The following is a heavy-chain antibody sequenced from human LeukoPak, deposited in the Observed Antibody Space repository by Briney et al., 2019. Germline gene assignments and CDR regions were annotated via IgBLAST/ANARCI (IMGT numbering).Heavy chain of an antibody. CDR2: VAYSAAT. D-gene: IGHD3-22*01. Sequence: SETLSLTCTVSSGSINGFFWSWIRQPPRKRRAWIGYVAYSAATNYNLSFNSRVTISLDTSKAQFSLKLSSVTAADTAFYYCGRTVSGYYFNAWGPGTLVTVSS. CDR1: SGSINGFF. J-gene: IGHJ5*02. V-gene: IGHV4-59*01. CDR3: GRTVSGYYFNA.